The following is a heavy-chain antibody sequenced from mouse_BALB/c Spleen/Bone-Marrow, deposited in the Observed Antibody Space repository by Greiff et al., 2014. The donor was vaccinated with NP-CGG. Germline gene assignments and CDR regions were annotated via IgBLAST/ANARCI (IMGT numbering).Heavy chain of an antibody. J-gene: IGHJ4*01. V-gene: IGHV14-3*02. D-gene: IGHD1-1*01. CDR2: IDPANGNT. CDR1: GFNIKDTY. CDR3: SRGYYDCRFALDY. Sequence: VQLQQSGAELVKPGASVKLSCTASGFNIKDTYIYWVKQRPEQGLEWVGRIDPANGNTKYDPKFQGKATIAADTSSNTAYLQLSSLTSEDTAVYYCSRGYYDCRFALDYWGHGTSVTVSS.